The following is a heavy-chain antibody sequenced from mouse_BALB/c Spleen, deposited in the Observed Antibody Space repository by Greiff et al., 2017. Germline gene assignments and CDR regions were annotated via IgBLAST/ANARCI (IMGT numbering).Heavy chain of an antibody. Sequence: EVKLQESGPGLVKPSQSLSLTCTVTGYSITSDYAWNWIRQFPGNKLEWMGYISYSGSTSYNPSLKSRISITRDTSKNQFFLQLNSVTTEDTATCYCAKGGGDWYFDVWGAGTTVTVSS. V-gene: IGHV3-2*02. CDR3: AKGGGDWYFDV. CDR2: ISYSGST. J-gene: IGHJ1*01. CDR1: GYSITSDYA.